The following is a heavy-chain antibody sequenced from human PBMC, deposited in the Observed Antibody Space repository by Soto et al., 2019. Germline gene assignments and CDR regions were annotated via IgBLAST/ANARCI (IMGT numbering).Heavy chain of an antibody. CDR3: ASSWHVRVYGMDV. J-gene: IGHJ6*01. D-gene: IGHD6-13*01. V-gene: IGHV4-30-4*01. Sequence: TSEALSLTCTFSVGSISIGDYYWSWIRQPPGKGLEWIGYIYYSGSTYYNPSLKSRVTISVDTSKNQFSLKLSSVTAADTAVYYCASSWHVRVYGMDVWGHGTTVTVSS. CDR2: IYYSGST. CDR1: VGSISIGDYY.